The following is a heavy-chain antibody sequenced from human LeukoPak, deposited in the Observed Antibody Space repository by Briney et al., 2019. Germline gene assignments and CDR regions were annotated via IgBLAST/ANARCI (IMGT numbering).Heavy chain of an antibody. D-gene: IGHD5-18*01. Sequence: ASVKVSCKASGYTLTSYGISWVRQAPGQGLEWMGWISAYNGKTNYAQKVQGRVIMTTDTSTSTAYMELRSLRSDDTAVYYCARAATEYSYGWDYFDYWGQGTLVTVSS. CDR1: GYTLTSYG. V-gene: IGHV1-18*01. CDR2: ISAYNGKT. J-gene: IGHJ4*02. CDR3: ARAATEYSYGWDYFDY.